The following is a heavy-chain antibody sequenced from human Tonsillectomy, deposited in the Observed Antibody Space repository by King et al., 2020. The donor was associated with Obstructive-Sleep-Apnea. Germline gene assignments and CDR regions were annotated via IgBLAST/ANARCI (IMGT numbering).Heavy chain of an antibody. CDR3: ASISGVIPAAIRNYYYYGLDV. Sequence: VKLVESGGGLLQRGGSLRLSCAASGFTFSSYAMTWVRQAPGKGLEWVSAISGSGGNTYYADSVKGRFTISRDNSENTLNLQMNSLRAEDTAVYYCASISGVIPAAIRNYYYYGLDVWGQGTTVTVSS. CDR1: GFTFSSYA. V-gene: IGHV3-23*04. D-gene: IGHD2-2*01. CDR2: ISGSGGNT. J-gene: IGHJ6*02.